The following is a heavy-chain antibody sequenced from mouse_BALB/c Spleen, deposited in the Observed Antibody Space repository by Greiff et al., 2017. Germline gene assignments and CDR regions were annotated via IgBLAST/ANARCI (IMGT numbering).Heavy chain of an antibody. CDR3: ARGGGDYYGSSYDY. CDR2: ISSGGST. D-gene: IGHD1-1*01. CDR1: GFTFSSYA. Sequence: EVKLVESGGGLVKPGGSLKLSCAASGFTFSSYAMSWVRQTPEKRLEWVASISSGGSTYYPDSVKGRFTISRDNARNILYLQMSSLRSEDTAMYYCARGGGDYYGSSYDYWGQGTTLTVSS. J-gene: IGHJ2*01. V-gene: IGHV5-6-5*01.